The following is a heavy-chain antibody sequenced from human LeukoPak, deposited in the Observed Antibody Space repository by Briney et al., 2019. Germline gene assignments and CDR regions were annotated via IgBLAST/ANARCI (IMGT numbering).Heavy chain of an antibody. J-gene: IGHJ5*02. CDR2: INPSAGST. CDR3: ARQRDSNWFDP. Sequence: SVNVSCKASGYTFINYYMHWVRRAPGQGLEWMGIINPSAGSTTYAQNFQGRVTMTRDTSTNTVYMELNSLRSDDTAVYYCARQRDSNWFDPWGQGTLVPVSS. CDR1: GYTFINYY. V-gene: IGHV1-46*01. D-gene: IGHD4-11*01.